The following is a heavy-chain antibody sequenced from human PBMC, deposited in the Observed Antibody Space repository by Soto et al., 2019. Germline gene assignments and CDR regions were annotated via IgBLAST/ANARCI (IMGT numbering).Heavy chain of an antibody. J-gene: IGHJ4*01. V-gene: IGHV4-4*07. D-gene: IGHD6-19*01. CDR3: VKDRVALAGFDV. CDR2: FYADTSA. CDR1: GVSISSAF. Sequence: SETLSLTCSVSGVSISSAFWSWIRQPAGKGLEYIGRFYADTSANENPSLKSRLSMSRDMSKNQLSLRLTSVTASDTGVYYCVKDRVALAGFDVWGHGTLVTVSS.